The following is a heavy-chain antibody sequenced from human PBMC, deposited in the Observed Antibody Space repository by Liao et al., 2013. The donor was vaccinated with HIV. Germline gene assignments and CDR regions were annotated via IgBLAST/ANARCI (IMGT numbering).Heavy chain of an antibody. D-gene: IGHD4-23*01. V-gene: IGHV4-59*01. CDR1: GDSISSDY. Sequence: QVQLQESGPGLVKPSETLSLTCTVSGDSISSDYWGWIRQPPGKGLEWIGHISHSGFTNNSPSLKSRATISIDTSKNQFSLKLSSVTAADTAVYYCAREWGDYGGNGRLGFDIWAKDNGHRLF. J-gene: IGHJ3*02. CDR2: ISHSGFT. CDR3: AREWGDYGGNGRLGFDI.